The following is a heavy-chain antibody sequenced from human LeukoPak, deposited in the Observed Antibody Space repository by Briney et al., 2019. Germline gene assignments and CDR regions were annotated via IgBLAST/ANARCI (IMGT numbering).Heavy chain of an antibody. J-gene: IGHJ4*02. V-gene: IGHV1-58*02. Sequence: SVKVSCKASGFTFTSSAMQWVRQARGQRLQWIGWIVVGSGNTNYAQKFQEGVTITRDMSTSTAYMELSSLRSEDTAVYYCAAEPRGSGSPLYWGQGTLVTVSS. CDR3: AAEPRGSGSPLY. CDR2: IVVGSGNT. D-gene: IGHD3-10*01. CDR1: GFTFTSSA.